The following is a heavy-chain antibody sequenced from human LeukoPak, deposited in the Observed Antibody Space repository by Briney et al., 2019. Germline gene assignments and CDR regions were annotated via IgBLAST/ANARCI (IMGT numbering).Heavy chain of an antibody. Sequence: GGSLRLSCAAAGFTISSYAMSWVRQAPGKGLEWVSGISGSGVRTYYADSVKGRFTISRDNSKNTLYLQMNSLRAEDTAVYYCANSYYYARSDSNSFFDYWGQGTLVTVSS. V-gene: IGHV3-23*01. CDR2: ISGSGVRT. J-gene: IGHJ4*02. CDR1: GFTISSYA. CDR3: ANSYYYARSDSNSFFDY. D-gene: IGHD3-22*01.